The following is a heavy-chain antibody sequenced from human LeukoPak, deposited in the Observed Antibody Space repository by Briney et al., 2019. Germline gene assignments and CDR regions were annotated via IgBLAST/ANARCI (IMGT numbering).Heavy chain of an antibody. V-gene: IGHV3-23*01. CDR1: GFTFSSYA. J-gene: IGHJ4*02. Sequence: GGSLRLSCAASGFTFSSYAMTWVRQAPGKGLEWVSGISGSGSSTSYADSVKGRFTISRGNSKNTLYLQMNSLRAEDTAVYYCARNENSGWGYFDYWGQGTLVTVSS. CDR3: ARNENSGWGYFDY. CDR2: ISGSGSST. D-gene: IGHD5-12*01.